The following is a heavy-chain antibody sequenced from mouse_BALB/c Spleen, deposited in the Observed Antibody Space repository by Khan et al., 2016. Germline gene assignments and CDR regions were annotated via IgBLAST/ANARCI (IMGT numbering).Heavy chain of an antibody. J-gene: IGHJ4*01. CDR2: INPYNGGT. V-gene: IGHV1-18*01. CDR3: ARTLGTMDY. D-gene: IGHD2-14*01. Sequence: VQLQQSGPELVKPGASMKISCKASGYSFTAYTMNWVKQSHGKNLEWIGLINPYNGGTTYNQEFKGKATLTVDTSSRTAYMALLSLKSEDSAVYYCARTLGTMDYWGQGTSVTVSS. CDR1: GYSFTAYT.